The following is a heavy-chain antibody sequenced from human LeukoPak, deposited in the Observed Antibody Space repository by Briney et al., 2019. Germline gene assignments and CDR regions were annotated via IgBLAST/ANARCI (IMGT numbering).Heavy chain of an antibody. D-gene: IGHD4-23*01. V-gene: IGHV1-69*01. CDR2: IIPIFGTA. J-gene: IGHJ4*02. Sequence: SVKVSCKASGGTFSSYAISWVRQAPGQGLEWMGGIIPIFGTANYAQKFQGRVTITADESTSTAYMELSSLRSEDTAVYYCARGLSYGGNSGFRWYFDYWGQGTLVTVSS. CDR3: ARGLSYGGNSGFRWYFDY. CDR1: GGTFSSYA.